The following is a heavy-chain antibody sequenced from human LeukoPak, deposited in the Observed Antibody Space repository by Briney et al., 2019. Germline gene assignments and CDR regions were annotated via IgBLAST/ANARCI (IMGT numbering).Heavy chain of an antibody. Sequence: GGSLRLSCAASGFNFGTYAMNWVHQAPGKGLEWVSSISGSAGSTYYADSVKGRFTISRDNSKNTLYLQMNSLRTEDTAVYYCAKAEGYDILTGLDYWGQGTLVTVSS. CDR1: GFNFGTYA. J-gene: IGHJ4*02. D-gene: IGHD3-9*01. V-gene: IGHV3-23*01. CDR2: ISGSAGST. CDR3: AKAEGYDILTGLDY.